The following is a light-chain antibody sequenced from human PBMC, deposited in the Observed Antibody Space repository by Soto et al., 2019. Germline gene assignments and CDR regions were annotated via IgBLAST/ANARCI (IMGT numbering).Light chain of an antibody. CDR1: TSNIGAGYG. CDR2: STN. V-gene: IGLV1-40*01. CDR3: QSYDRGLTGVV. J-gene: IGLJ2*01. Sequence: QSVLTQPPSVSGAPGQRVTISCTGTTSNIGAGYGVHWYQQVPGAAPKLLIYSTNNRASGVPDRFSGSRSDTSASLAITGLQTDDEADYFCQSYDRGLTGVVLGGGTKLTVL.